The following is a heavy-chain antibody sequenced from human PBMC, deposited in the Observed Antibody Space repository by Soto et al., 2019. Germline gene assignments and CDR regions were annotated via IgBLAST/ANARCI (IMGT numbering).Heavy chain of an antibody. J-gene: IGHJ4*02. CDR1: GFTFSSYA. Sequence: GSLRLSCAASGFTFSSYAMSWVRQAPGKGLEWVSAISGSGGSTYYADSVKGRFTISRDNSKNTLYLQMNSLRAEDTAVYYCAKVGQYSSSWYYFDYWGQGTLVTVSS. CDR2: ISGSGGST. D-gene: IGHD6-13*01. V-gene: IGHV3-23*01. CDR3: AKVGQYSSSWYYFDY.